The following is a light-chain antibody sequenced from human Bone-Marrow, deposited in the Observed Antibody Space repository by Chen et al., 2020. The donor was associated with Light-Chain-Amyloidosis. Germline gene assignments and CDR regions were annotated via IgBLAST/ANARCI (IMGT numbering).Light chain of an antibody. CDR2: GAS. CDR1: QRVNNH. CDR3: QQYYDWPT. Sequence: EIVMTQSPVTLSVSPGERATLSCRASQRVNNHLAWYQQKPGQTPRLLIYGASTRAPATPTRISGSGSGTEFTLTISSLKSEDVAVYYCQQYYDWPTFGPGTKVHI. V-gene: IGKV3-15*01. J-gene: IGKJ3*01.